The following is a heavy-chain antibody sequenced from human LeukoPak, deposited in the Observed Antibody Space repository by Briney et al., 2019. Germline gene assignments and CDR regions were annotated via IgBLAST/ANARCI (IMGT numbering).Heavy chain of an antibody. V-gene: IGHV4-34*01. CDR1: GGSFSGYY. CDR3: ARGISSGWYEGDY. CDR2: INHSGST. J-gene: IGHJ4*02. D-gene: IGHD6-19*01. Sequence: SETLSLTCAVYGGSFSGYYWSWLRQPPGKGLGWIGEINHSGSTNYNPSLKSRVTISVDTSKNQFSLKLSSVTAADTAVYYCARGISSGWYEGDYWGQGTLVTVSS.